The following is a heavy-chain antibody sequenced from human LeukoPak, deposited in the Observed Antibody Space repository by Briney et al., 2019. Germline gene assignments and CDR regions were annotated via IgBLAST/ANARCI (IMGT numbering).Heavy chain of an antibody. J-gene: IGHJ4*02. D-gene: IGHD6-13*01. V-gene: IGHV3-23*01. Sequence: GGSLRLSCAASGFTVSSYAMSWVRQATGKGLEWVSAISGSGGSTYYADSVKGRFTISRDNSKNTLYLQMNSLRAEDTAVYYCAKSLVRQQLDPGGYWGQGTLVTVSS. CDR2: ISGSGGST. CDR1: GFTVSSYA. CDR3: AKSLVRQQLDPGGY.